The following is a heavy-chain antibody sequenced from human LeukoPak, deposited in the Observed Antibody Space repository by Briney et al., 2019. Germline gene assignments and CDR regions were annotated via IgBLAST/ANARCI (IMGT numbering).Heavy chain of an antibody. Sequence: PSETLSLTCGVSGGSFSGYYWTWIRQSPGKGLEWIGEIHHGGSTNYKPALNSRLTMLLDSAKKQFSPRLTSVTAADTAVYYCARRFSRYYMDVWGKGTTVIVSS. CDR2: IHHGGST. V-gene: IGHV4-34*01. D-gene: IGHD3-16*01. CDR1: GGSFSGYY. CDR3: ARRFSRYYMDV. J-gene: IGHJ6*03.